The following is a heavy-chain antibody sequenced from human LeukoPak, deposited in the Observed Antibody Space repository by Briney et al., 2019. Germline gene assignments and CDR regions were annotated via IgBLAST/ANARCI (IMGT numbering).Heavy chain of an antibody. J-gene: IGHJ6*03. CDR3: ARAEHSRADSYYYYYYMDV. V-gene: IGHV1-2*02. CDR1: GYTFTGYY. CDR2: INPNSGGT. Sequence: ASVKVSCKASGYTFTGYYMHWVRQAPGQGLEWMGWINPNSGGTNYAQKFQGRVTMTRDTSISTAYMELSRLRSDDTAVYYCARAEHSRADSYYYYYYMDVWGKGTTVTVYS. D-gene: IGHD6-6*01.